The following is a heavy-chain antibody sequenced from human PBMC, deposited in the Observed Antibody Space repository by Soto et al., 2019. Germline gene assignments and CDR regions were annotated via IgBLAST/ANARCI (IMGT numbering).Heavy chain of an antibody. CDR3: ARYSYDQDYFDY. J-gene: IGHJ4*02. CDR2: IYYSGST. Sequence: PSETLSLTCTVSGGPISSYYWSWIRQPPGKGLEWIGYIYYSGSTNYNPSLKSRVTISVDTSKNQFSLKLSSVTAADTAVYYCARYSYDQDYFDYWGQGTLVTVSS. D-gene: IGHD5-18*01. V-gene: IGHV4-59*01. CDR1: GGPISSYY.